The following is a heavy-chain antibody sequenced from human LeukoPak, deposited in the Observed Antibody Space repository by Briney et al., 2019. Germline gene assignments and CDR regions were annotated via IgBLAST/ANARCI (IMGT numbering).Heavy chain of an antibody. CDR3: ARQVVAVAGTGYFDY. CDR2: IYYSGST. V-gene: IGHV4-4*02. J-gene: IGHJ4*02. D-gene: IGHD6-19*01. CDR1: GGSISGTNW. Sequence: SGTLSLTCGVSGGSISGTNWWSWVRQPPGKGLEWIGSIYYSGSTYYNASLKSRGTISVDTSKNQFSLKLNSVTAADTAVYFCARQVVAVAGTGYFDYWGQGTLVTVSS.